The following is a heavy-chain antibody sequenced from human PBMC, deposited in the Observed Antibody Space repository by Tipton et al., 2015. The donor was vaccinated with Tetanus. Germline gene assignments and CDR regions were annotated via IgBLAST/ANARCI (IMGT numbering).Heavy chain of an antibody. CDR3: ARGGDNLTFQRPTGRWFDP. V-gene: IGHV4-31*03. CDR2: ISSRGST. Sequence: TLSLTCTVSGGSVSSGAYCWSWIRQHPGKGLESIGCISSRGSTYYNPSLTSRVSISVDTSKNQFSLELTSVTAADTAIYYCARGGDNLTFQRPTGRWFDPWGHGTLVTVSS. CDR1: GGSVSSGAYC. J-gene: IGHJ5*02. D-gene: IGHD1-1*01.